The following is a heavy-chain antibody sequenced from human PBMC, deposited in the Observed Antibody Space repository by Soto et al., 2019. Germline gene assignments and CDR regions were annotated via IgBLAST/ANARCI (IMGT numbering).Heavy chain of an antibody. Sequence: VSLRLSCAASGFTFSSYAMSWVRQAPGKGLEWVSAISGSGGSTYYADSVKGRFTISRDNSKNTLYLQMNSPRAEDTAVYYCAKYIVLMVSPFDPWGQGTLVTVSS. V-gene: IGHV3-23*01. CDR1: GFTFSSYA. CDR2: ISGSGGST. CDR3: AKYIVLMVSPFDP. D-gene: IGHD2-8*01. J-gene: IGHJ5*02.